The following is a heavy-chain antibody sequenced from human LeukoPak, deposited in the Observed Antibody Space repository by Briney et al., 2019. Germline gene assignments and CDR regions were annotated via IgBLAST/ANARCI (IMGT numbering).Heavy chain of an antibody. V-gene: IGHV3-30-3*01. CDR1: GFTFSSYA. CDR3: ARDFGWLSGFDN. J-gene: IGHJ4*02. CDR2: ISYDGTNK. Sequence: GGSLRLSCAVSGFTFSSYAIHWVRQAPGKGLEWVAYISYDGTNKYYADSVRGRFTISRDNSKNTLYLQKNSLKAEDTAVYYCARDFGWLSGFDNWGQGTLVAVSS. D-gene: IGHD3-9*01.